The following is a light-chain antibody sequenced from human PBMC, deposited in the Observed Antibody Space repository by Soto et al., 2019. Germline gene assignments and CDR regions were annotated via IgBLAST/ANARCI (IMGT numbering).Light chain of an antibody. CDR1: QSISSW. J-gene: IGKJ1*01. Sequence: DIQMTQSPSTLSASVGDRVTITCRASQSISSWLAWYQHKPGKAPKLLIYKASSLESGVPSRFSGSGSGTEFTLTISTLQPEDFASYYCLQYNSHSWTFGQETKVVMK. CDR3: LQYNSHSWT. V-gene: IGKV1-5*03. CDR2: KAS.